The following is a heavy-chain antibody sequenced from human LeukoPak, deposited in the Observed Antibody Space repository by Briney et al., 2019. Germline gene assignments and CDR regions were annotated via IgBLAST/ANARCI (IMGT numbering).Heavy chain of an antibody. D-gene: IGHD3-22*01. Sequence: RGSPRLSCAASAFTFSDYHMSWIRQAPGKGLEWVSYISSSSDYTDYADSVRGRFTVSRDNAKKSLYLQMDSLRAEDTAVYYCAGDDYYDTSAHYDDAFDIWGQGTVVSVSS. V-gene: IGHV3-11*05. J-gene: IGHJ3*02. CDR3: AGDDYYDTSAHYDDAFDI. CDR1: AFTFSDYH. CDR2: ISSSSDYT.